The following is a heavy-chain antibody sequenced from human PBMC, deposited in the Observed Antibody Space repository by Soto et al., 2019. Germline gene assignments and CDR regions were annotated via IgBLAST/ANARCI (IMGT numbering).Heavy chain of an antibody. J-gene: IGHJ3*02. V-gene: IGHV3-23*01. CDR2: LSRRGGST. D-gene: IGHD5-12*01. CDR1: GFTYSSHG. Sequence: EAQLLESGGELIQPGGSLRLSCAASGFTYSSHGMSWVRQAPGKGLEWIAGLSRRGGSTYYADSVKGRFTISRDNSKNTLDLIMNSLRVEDTALYYCARDGQYRTDGFDIWGQGTMVTVSS. CDR3: ARDGQYRTDGFDI.